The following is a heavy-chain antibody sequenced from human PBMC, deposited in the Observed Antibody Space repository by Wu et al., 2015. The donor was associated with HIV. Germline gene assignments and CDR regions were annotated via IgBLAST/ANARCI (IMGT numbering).Heavy chain of an antibody. D-gene: IGHD5-12*01. CDR1: GYTFNSYG. CDR3: SGFRAKSYGMDV. J-gene: IGHJ6*02. Sequence: QVHLVQSGAEVKRPGASVKVSCKASGYTFNSYGISWVRQAPGQGLEWMGWIIPSSGETDYAQRFQGRVTLTSDTSITTVFMELTTLRSDDTAIYYCSGFRAKSYGMDVWGPGTTVTVSS. V-gene: IGHV1-18*01. CDR2: IIPSSGET.